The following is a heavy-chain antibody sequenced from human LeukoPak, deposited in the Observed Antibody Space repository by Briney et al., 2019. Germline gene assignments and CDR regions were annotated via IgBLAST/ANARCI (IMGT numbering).Heavy chain of an antibody. Sequence: PSETLSLTCTVSGGSISSGDYYWSWFRQPPGKGLEWIGYIYYSGSTYYNPSLKSRVTISVDTSKNQSSLKLSSVTAADTAVYYCARVPRGQGYFDYWGQGTLVTVSS. CDR3: ARVPRGQGYFDY. D-gene: IGHD3-10*01. V-gene: IGHV4-30-4*01. CDR1: GGSISSGDYY. CDR2: IYYSGST. J-gene: IGHJ4*02.